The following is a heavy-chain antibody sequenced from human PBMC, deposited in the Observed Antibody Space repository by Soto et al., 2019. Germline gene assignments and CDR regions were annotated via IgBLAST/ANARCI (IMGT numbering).Heavy chain of an antibody. CDR2: ISGYNGHT. J-gene: IGHJ6*02. V-gene: IGHV1-18*01. CDR3: ARYAVFGADISPKYNYGVDA. D-gene: IGHD3-3*01. CDR1: GYTFTSFG. Sequence: QVQLVQSGPEVKKPGASVTVSCKASGYTFTSFGLAWVRQARGQGLQWLGWISGYNGHTNYAQKFQDRVTLTTDKSTKTAYMELRSLRYDDSAVYYCARYAVFGADISPKYNYGVDAWGQGTTVTVSS.